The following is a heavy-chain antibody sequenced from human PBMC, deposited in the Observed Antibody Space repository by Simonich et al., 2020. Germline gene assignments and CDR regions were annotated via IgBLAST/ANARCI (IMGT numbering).Heavy chain of an antibody. CDR3: ARSLGYYYYYYGMDV. Sequence: QVQLQESGPGLVKPSETLSLTCTVSGGSIRSYYWSWIRQPAGKGQEWIGYIYYSGSTNYNPSLKSRVTISVDTSKNQFSLKLSSVTAADTAVYYCARSLGYYYYYYGMDVWGQGTTVTVSS. CDR2: IYYSGST. V-gene: IGHV4-59*08. CDR1: GGSIRSYY. D-gene: IGHD1-26*01. J-gene: IGHJ6*02.